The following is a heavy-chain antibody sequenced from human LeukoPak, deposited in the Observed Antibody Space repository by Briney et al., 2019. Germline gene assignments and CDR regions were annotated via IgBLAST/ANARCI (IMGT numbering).Heavy chain of an antibody. J-gene: IGHJ4*02. Sequence: GGSLRLSCAASGFTFSSYAMSWVRQAPGKGLEWVSAISGSGGSTYYADSVKGRFTISRDNSKNTLYLQMNSLRAEDTAVYYCAKDLSYSSGWPLRDYWGQGTLVTVSS. CDR2: ISGSGGST. V-gene: IGHV3-23*01. CDR3: AKDLSYSSGWPLRDY. CDR1: GFTFSSYA. D-gene: IGHD6-19*01.